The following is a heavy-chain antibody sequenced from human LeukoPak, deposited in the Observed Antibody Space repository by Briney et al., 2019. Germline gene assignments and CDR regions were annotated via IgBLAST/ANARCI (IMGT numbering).Heavy chain of an antibody. CDR3: ARPPRGYWYFDL. D-gene: IGHD3-16*01. J-gene: IGHJ2*01. CDR1: GGSISSYY. CDR2: IYTSGST. Sequence: SETLSLTCTVSGGSISSYYWSWIRQPPGKGLEWIGYIYTSGSTNYNPSLKSRVTISVDTSQNQFSLKLSSVTAADTAVYYCARPPRGYWYFDLWGRGTLVTVSS. V-gene: IGHV4-4*09.